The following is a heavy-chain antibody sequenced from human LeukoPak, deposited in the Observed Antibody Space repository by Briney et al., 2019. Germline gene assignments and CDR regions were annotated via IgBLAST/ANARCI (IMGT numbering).Heavy chain of an antibody. CDR1: GGSFSGYY. CDR2: INHSGST. V-gene: IGHV4-34*01. CDR3: ARLGYWYYYGMDV. D-gene: IGHD6-13*01. Sequence: NPSETLSLTCAVYGGSFSGYYWSWIRQPPGKGLEWIGEINHSGSTNYNPSLKSRVTISVDTSKNQFSLKLSSVTAADAAVYYCARLGYWYYYGMDVWGQGTTVTVSS. J-gene: IGHJ6*02.